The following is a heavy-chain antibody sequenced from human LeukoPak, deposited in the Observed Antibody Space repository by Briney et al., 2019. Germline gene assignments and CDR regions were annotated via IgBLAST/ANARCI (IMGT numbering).Heavy chain of an antibody. CDR2: INHSGST. Sequence: PSETLSLTCAVYGGSFSGYYWSWIRQPPGKGLEWIGEINHSGSTNYNPSLKSRVTISVDTSKNQFSLKLSSVTAADTVVYYCARRYCSSTSCYTRIYFDYWGQGTLVTVSS. CDR1: GGSFSGYY. J-gene: IGHJ4*02. V-gene: IGHV4-34*01. D-gene: IGHD2-2*02. CDR3: ARRYCSSTSCYTRIYFDY.